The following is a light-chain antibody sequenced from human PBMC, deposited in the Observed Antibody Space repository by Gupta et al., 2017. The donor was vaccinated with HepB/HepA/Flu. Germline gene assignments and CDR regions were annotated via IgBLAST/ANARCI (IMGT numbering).Light chain of an antibody. Sequence: QSALTQPASAPGSPGQSITSSCTGTSSDVGGYNLVSWYQLHPGKVPKLMIYEVSERPSGISNRFSGSKSGNTASLTIAGLQAEDEADYYCCSYAGSSTLLFGGGTKVTVL. J-gene: IGLJ2*01. CDR2: EVS. CDR3: CSYAGSSTLL. CDR1: SSDVGGYNL. V-gene: IGLV2-23*01.